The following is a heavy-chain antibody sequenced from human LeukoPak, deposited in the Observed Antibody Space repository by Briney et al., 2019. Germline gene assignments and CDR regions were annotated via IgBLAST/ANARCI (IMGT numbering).Heavy chain of an antibody. V-gene: IGHV4-39*07. J-gene: IGHJ4*02. CDR1: GGSISSSSYY. D-gene: IGHD3-10*01. Sequence: SETLSLTCTVSGGSISSSSYYWGWIRQPPGKGLEWIGSIYYSGSTYYNPSLKSRVTISVDTSKNQFSLKLSSVTAADTAVYYCARVVVRGLYYFDYWGQGTLVTVSS. CDR2: IYYSGST. CDR3: ARVVVRGLYYFDY.